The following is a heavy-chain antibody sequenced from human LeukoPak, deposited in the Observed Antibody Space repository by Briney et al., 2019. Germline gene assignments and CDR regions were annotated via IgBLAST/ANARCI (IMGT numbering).Heavy chain of an antibody. Sequence: GGSLRLSCAASGFTFSSYWMSWVRQAPGKGLEWVANIKQDGSEKYYVDSVKGRFTISRDNAKNSLYLQMNCLRAEDTAVYYCATTRYCSSTSCRGYNWFDPWGQGTLVTVSS. D-gene: IGHD2-2*01. CDR2: IKQDGSEK. CDR1: GFTFSSYW. V-gene: IGHV3-7*01. CDR3: ATTRYCSSTSCRGYNWFDP. J-gene: IGHJ5*02.